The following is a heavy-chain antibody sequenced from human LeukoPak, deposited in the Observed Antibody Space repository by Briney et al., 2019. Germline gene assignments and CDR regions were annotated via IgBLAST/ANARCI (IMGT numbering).Heavy chain of an antibody. CDR2: IIPIFGTA. CDR3: ARSNFSIVRGGHYYYYGMDV. CDR1: GGTFSSYA. V-gene: IGHV1-69*13. Sequence: GASVKVSCKASGGTFSSYAISWVRQAPGQGLEWMGGIIPIFGTANYAQKFQGRVTITADESTSTAYMELSSLRSEDTAVYYCARSNFSIVRGGHYYYYGMDVWGQGTTVTVSS. J-gene: IGHJ6*02. D-gene: IGHD3-10*01.